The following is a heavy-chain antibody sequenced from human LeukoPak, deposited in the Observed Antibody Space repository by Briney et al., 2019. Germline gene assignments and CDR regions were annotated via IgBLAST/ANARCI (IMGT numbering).Heavy chain of an antibody. Sequence: PGGSLRLSCAASGFTFSNYWMHCVRQAPGKGLVWVSLINSDGSRTDYADSVKGRFTVSRDNAKNTLYLQMNSLRAEDTAVYYCARGTSGFDYWGQGTLATVSS. V-gene: IGHV3-74*01. J-gene: IGHJ4*02. CDR1: GFTFSNYW. D-gene: IGHD2-15*01. CDR2: INSDGSRT. CDR3: ARGTSGFDY.